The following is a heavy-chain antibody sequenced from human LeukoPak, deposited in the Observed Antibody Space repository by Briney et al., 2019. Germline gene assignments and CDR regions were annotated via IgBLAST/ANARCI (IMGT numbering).Heavy chain of an antibody. D-gene: IGHD2/OR15-2a*01. J-gene: IGHJ4*02. Sequence: ASVKVSCKASGYTFSNSGISWVRQAPGQGLEWMGWISAYNGNTNYAQKLQGRVIMITDTSTSTAYMELRSLRSDDTAVYYRARDPPASMTPPDYWGQGTLVTVSS. V-gene: IGHV1-18*01. CDR1: GYTFSNSG. CDR3: ARDPPASMTPPDY. CDR2: ISAYNGNT.